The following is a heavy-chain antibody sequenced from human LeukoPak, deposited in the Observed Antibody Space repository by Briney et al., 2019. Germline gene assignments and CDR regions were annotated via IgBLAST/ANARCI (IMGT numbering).Heavy chain of an antibody. CDR2: ISHDGSDK. Sequence: GGSLRLSCEASGFTFSTYAMHWVRQAPGKGLEWVALISHDGSDKNYADSVKGRFTISRDNSNSTLYLQMDSLRAEDTAVYYCARDEDSSGYYVDYWGQGTLVTVSS. J-gene: IGHJ4*02. D-gene: IGHD3-22*01. CDR3: ARDEDSSGYYVDY. V-gene: IGHV3-30*03. CDR1: GFTFSTYA.